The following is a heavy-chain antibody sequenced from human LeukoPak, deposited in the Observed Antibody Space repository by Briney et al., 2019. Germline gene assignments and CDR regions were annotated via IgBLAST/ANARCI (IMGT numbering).Heavy chain of an antibody. V-gene: IGHV1-46*03. CDR3: ARPPVDYDFWSGYWGLVD. Sequence: ASVKVSCKASGYTFTSYYMYWVRQAPGQGLEWMGIINPSGGSTSYAQKFQGRVTMTRDTSTSTVYMELSSLRSEDTAVYYCARPPVDYDFWSGYWGLVDWGQGTLVTVSS. J-gene: IGHJ4*02. CDR2: INPSGGST. D-gene: IGHD3-3*01. CDR1: GYTFTSYY.